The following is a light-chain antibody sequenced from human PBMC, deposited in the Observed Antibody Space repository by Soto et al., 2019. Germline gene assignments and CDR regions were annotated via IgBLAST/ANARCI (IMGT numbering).Light chain of an antibody. CDR1: QSLLYSSNNKNF. J-gene: IGKJ3*01. Sequence: DIVMTQSPDSLAVSLGERATINCKSSQSLLYSSNNKNFLAWYQQKPGQPPRVLIYGTSIRATGIPERFSGGGSGTDFTLTITRLESEDFAVYYCQQYGSSLFTFGPGTKVDFK. CDR3: QQYGSSLFT. V-gene: IGKV4-1*01. CDR2: GTS.